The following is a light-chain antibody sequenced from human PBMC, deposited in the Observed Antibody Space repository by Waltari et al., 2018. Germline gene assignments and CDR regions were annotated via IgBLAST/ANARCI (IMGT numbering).Light chain of an antibody. CDR1: KLGNKY. V-gene: IGLV3-1*01. CDR2: QDS. CDR3: QAWDSGTVV. Sequence: SYDLTQPPSVSVSPGQTANITCSGDKLGNKYACWYQQKPGQSPVLVIYQDSKRPSGIPERFSGSNSGNTATLTISGTQSMDEADYYCQAWDSGTVVFGGGTNLTVL. J-gene: IGLJ2*01.